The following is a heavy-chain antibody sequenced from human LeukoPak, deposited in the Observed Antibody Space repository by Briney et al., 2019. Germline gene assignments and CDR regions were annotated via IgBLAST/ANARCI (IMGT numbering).Heavy chain of an antibody. Sequence: GGSLRLSCAASGFAFSSYSMNWVRQAPGKGLEWVSSISSSSSYIYYADSVKGRFTISRDNAKNSLYLQMNSLRAEGTAVYYCARKGATKVDDYWGQGTLVTVSS. CDR3: ARKGATKVDDY. V-gene: IGHV3-21*01. J-gene: IGHJ4*02. CDR1: GFAFSSYS. D-gene: IGHD1-26*01. CDR2: ISSSSSYI.